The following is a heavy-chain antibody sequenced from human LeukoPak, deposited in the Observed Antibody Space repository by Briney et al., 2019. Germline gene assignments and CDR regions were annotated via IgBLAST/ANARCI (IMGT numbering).Heavy chain of an antibody. J-gene: IGHJ4*02. D-gene: IGHD2-15*01. CDR2: ISDSGCST. V-gene: IGHV3-23*01. CDR3: AKVPKVVVVAADFDY. Sequence: GGSLRLSCAASGFTFSSYSMSWVRQAPGKGLEWVSAISDSGCSTYYADSVKGRFTISRDNYKNTLYLQMNSLRAEDTAVYYCAKVPKVVVVAADFDYWGQGTLVTVSS. CDR1: GFTFSSYS.